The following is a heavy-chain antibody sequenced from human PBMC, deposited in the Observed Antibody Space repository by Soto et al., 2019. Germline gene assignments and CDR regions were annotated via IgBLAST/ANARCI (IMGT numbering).Heavy chain of an antibody. CDR3: ARGEGFGGYSHHFDY. V-gene: IGHV3-11*06. CDR2: ISGSSDYT. Sequence: GGSLRLSCAASGFTFSDYYMSWIRQAPGKGLEWVSYISGSSDYTSYADSVEGRFTISRDNAKNSLYLQMNCLRAEDTAVYYCARGEGFGGYSHHFDYWGQGALVTVSS. CDR1: GFTFSDYY. J-gene: IGHJ4*02. D-gene: IGHD2-21*02.